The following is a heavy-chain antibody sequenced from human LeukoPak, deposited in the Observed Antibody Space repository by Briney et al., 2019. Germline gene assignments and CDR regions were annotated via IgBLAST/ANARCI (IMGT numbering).Heavy chain of an antibody. Sequence: NTSETLSLTCTVSGGSISSGGYYWSWIRQHPGKGLEWIGYIYYSGSTYYNPSLKGRVTISVDTSKNQFSLKLSSVTAADTAVYYCARGPGYCSSTSCRYYYYYYGMDVWGQGTTVTVSS. J-gene: IGHJ6*02. D-gene: IGHD2-2*03. V-gene: IGHV4-31*03. CDR2: IYYSGST. CDR1: GGSISSGGYY. CDR3: ARGPGYCSSTSCRYYYYYYGMDV.